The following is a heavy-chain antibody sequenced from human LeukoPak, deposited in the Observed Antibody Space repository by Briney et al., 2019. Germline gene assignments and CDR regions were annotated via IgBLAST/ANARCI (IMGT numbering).Heavy chain of an antibody. CDR1: GFTFSNAW. CDR3: AKYPLYYDSSGYYPYYFDY. J-gene: IGHJ4*02. Sequence: GGSLRLSCAASGFTFSNAWMAWVRQAPGKGLEWVSAISGSGGSTYYADSVKGRFTISRDNSKNTLYLQMNSLRAEDTAVYYCAKYPLYYDSSGYYPYYFDYWGQGTLVTVSS. CDR2: ISGSGGST. V-gene: IGHV3-23*01. D-gene: IGHD3-22*01.